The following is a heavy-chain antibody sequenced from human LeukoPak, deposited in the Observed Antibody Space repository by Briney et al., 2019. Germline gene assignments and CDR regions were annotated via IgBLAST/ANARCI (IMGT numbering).Heavy chain of an antibody. Sequence: GESLKISCKGSGYSFTSYWTGWVRQMPGKGLEWMGIIYPGDSDTRYSPSFQGQVTISADKSISTAYLQWSSLKASDTAMYYCARRYCSGGSCYPVAFDIWGQGTMVTVSS. J-gene: IGHJ3*02. CDR3: ARRYCSGGSCYPVAFDI. CDR1: GYSFTSYW. CDR2: IYPGDSDT. D-gene: IGHD2-15*01. V-gene: IGHV5-51*01.